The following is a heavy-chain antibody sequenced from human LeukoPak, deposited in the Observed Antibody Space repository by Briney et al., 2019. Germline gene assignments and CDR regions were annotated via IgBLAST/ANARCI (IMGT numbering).Heavy chain of an antibody. CDR3: VREDFIMVRGFAFDI. CDR1: GFALSGYA. Sequence: GGSLRLSCAASGFALSGYAMHWVRQAPGKGLEWVAFIQFDGSTKYSDSMKGRFTISRGNAKNSLYLQMNSLRGEDTAVYYCVREDFIMVRGFAFDIWGQGTMVTVSS. J-gene: IGHJ3*02. CDR2: IQFDGSTK. D-gene: IGHD3-10*01. V-gene: IGHV3-30*02.